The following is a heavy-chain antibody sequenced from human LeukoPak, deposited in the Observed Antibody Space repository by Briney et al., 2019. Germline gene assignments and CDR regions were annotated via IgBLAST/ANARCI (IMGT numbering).Heavy chain of an antibody. J-gene: IGHJ4*02. D-gene: IGHD3-22*01. Sequence: PSETLSLTCSVSGGSLSSSSYYWGWIRQPPGRGLEWIGNIYETGSTNYNPSLKSRVTISVDTSKNQFSLKLSSVTAADTAVYYCARGGYYDLESFDYWGQGTLVTVSS. V-gene: IGHV4-39*07. CDR1: GGSLSSSSYY. CDR2: IYETGST. CDR3: ARGGYYDLESFDY.